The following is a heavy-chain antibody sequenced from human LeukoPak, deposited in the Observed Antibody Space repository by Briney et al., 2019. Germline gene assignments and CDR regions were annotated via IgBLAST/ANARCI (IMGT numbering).Heavy chain of an antibody. CDR2: ISWNSGSI. CDR3: AKAPSGYYDSSPEDY. V-gene: IGHV3-9*01. J-gene: IGHJ4*02. D-gene: IGHD3-22*01. CDR1: GFTFDDYA. Sequence: GRSLRLSCAASGFTFDDYAMHWVRQAPGKGLEWVSGISWNSGSIGYADSVKGRFTISRDNAKNSLYLQMNSLRAEDTALYYCAKAPSGYYDSSPEDYWGQGTLVTVSS.